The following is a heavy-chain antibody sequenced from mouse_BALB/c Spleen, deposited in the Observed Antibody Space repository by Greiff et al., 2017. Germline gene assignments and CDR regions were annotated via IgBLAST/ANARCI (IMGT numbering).Heavy chain of an antibody. J-gene: IGHJ4*01. Sequence: DVQLVESGGGLVKPGGSLKLSCAASGFAFSSYDMSWVRQTPEKRLEWVAYISSGGGSTYYPDTVKGRFTISRDNAKNTLYLQMSSLKSEDTAMYYCARQGSMVTVYYYAMDYWGQGTSVTVSS. V-gene: IGHV5-12-1*01. CDR1: GFAFSSYD. CDR2: ISSGGGST. CDR3: ARQGSMVTVYYYAMDY. D-gene: IGHD2-10*02.